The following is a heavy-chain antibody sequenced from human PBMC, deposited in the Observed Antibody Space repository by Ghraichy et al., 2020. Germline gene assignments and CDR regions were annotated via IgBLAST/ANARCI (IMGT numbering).Heavy chain of an antibody. CDR3: ARGPRAITGYHYGMDV. CDR1: GGSFSGYY. CDR2: INHSGST. J-gene: IGHJ6*02. D-gene: IGHD5-12*01. Sequence: SETLSLTCAVYGGSFSGYYWTWIRQPPGKGLEWIGEINHSGSTNSNPSLKSRVTISVDTSKKQFSLKLSSVTAADTAVYYCARGPRAITGYHYGMDVWGPGTTVTVSS. V-gene: IGHV4-34*01.